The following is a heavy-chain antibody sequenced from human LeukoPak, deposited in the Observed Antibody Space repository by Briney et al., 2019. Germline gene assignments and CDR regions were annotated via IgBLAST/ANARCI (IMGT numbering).Heavy chain of an antibody. D-gene: IGHD3-16*01. CDR1: GFTFSSYA. CDR2: ISGSGGST. V-gene: IGHV3-23*01. CDR3: AKPPREYYDYVWGSYLFDY. J-gene: IGHJ4*02. Sequence: QTGGSLRLSCAASGFTFSSYAMSWVRQAPGKGLEWVSAISGSGGSTYYADSGKGRFTISRDNSKNTLYLQMNSLRAEDTAVYYCAKPPREYYDYVWGSYLFDYWGQGTLVTVSS.